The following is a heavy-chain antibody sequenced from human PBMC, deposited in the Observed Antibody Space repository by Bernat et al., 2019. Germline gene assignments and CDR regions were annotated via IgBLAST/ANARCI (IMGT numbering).Heavy chain of an antibody. Sequence: VQLVESGGGVVQPGGSLRLSCAASDFTNTFPMHWVRQAPGKGLEWVSAISGSGGSTYYADSVKGRFTISRDNSKNTLYLQMNSLRAEDTAVYYCASHSGSYHSYYFDYWGQGTLVTVSS. CDR3: ASHSGSYHSYYFDY. D-gene: IGHD1-26*01. V-gene: IGHV3-23*04. J-gene: IGHJ4*02. CDR1: DFTNTFP. CDR2: ISGSGGST.